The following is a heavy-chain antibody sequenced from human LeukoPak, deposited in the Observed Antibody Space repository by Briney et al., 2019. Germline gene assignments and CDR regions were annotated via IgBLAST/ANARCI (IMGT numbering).Heavy chain of an antibody. D-gene: IGHD3-10*01. Sequence: PGGSLGLSCAASGFTVSSNYMSWVRQAPGKGLEWVSVIYSGGSTFYADSVKGRFTISRDDSKNTLYLQMNSLRAEDTAVYYCARFYYGSGRPTQLDYWGQGTLVTVSS. CDR1: GFTVSSNY. CDR2: IYSGGST. J-gene: IGHJ4*02. V-gene: IGHV3-53*01. CDR3: ARFYYGSGRPTQLDY.